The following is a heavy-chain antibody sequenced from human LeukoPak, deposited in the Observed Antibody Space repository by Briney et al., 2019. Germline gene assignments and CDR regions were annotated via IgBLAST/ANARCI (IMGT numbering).Heavy chain of an antibody. CDR3: AKASITIFGVVRRVDPKFDP. V-gene: IGHV4-39*07. CDR1: GGSITKNGYY. Sequence: PSEPLSLTCSVSGGSITKNGYYWGWIRQSPETGLEWIGSMHYSGSTYYNPSLNSRVTISVDTSKNQFSLKLTSVTAADTAVYYCAKASITIFGVVRRVDPKFDPWGQGTLVTVSS. D-gene: IGHD3-3*01. CDR2: MHYSGST. J-gene: IGHJ5*02.